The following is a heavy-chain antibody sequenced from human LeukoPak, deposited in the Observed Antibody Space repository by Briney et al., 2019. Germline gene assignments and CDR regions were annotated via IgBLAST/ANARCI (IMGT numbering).Heavy chain of an antibody. CDR3: ARDKMEGPAAMAPYYYYGMDV. V-gene: IGHV4-34*01. Sequence: SETLSLTCAVYGGSFSGYYWSWIRQPPGKGLEWIGEINHSGSTNYNPSLKSRVTISVDTSKNQFSLKLSSVTAADTAVYYCARDKMEGPAAMAPYYYYGMDVWGQGTTVTVSS. CDR1: GGSFSGYY. J-gene: IGHJ6*02. D-gene: IGHD2-2*01. CDR2: INHSGST.